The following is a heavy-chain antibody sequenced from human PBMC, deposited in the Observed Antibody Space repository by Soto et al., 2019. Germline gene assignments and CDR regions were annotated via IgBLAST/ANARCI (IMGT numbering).Heavy chain of an antibody. CDR3: ARDRERGYSYVYFDY. CDR2: IYYSGST. D-gene: IGHD5-18*01. J-gene: IGHJ4*02. V-gene: IGHV4-30-4*01. CDR1: GGSISSGDYY. Sequence: TLSLTCTVSGGSISSGDYYWSWIRQPPGKGLEWIGYIYYSGSTYYNPSLKSRVTISVDTTKNQFSLKLSSVTAAETAVYYGARDRERGYSYVYFDYGGQEPLVTASS.